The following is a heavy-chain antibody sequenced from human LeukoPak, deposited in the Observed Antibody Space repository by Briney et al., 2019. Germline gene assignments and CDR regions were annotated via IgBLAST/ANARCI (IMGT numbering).Heavy chain of an antibody. V-gene: IGHV4-39*07. CDR2: IYDSGST. Sequence: PSETLSLTCTVSGGSIRSSYYYWGWIRQPPGKGLEWIGSIYDSGSTYYNPSLKSRVTISVDTSKNQFSLKLSSVTAADTAVYYCVRGPYYYYGMDVWGQGTTVTVSS. CDR1: GGSIRSSYYY. CDR3: VRGPYYYYGMDV. J-gene: IGHJ6*02.